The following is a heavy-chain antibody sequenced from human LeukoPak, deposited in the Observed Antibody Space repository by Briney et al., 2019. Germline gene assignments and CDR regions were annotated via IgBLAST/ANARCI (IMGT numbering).Heavy chain of an antibody. J-gene: IGHJ5*02. Sequence: GGSLRLSCAASGFTFSDYYMSWIRQAPGKGLEWVSYISSSGSTIYYADSVKGRFTISRDDSNSTLFLQMDNLRVEDTATYYCAKDIELFMSWGQGALVIVSS. CDR3: AKDIELFMS. CDR1: GFTFSDYY. CDR2: ISSSGSTI. V-gene: IGHV3-11*01. D-gene: IGHD1-26*01.